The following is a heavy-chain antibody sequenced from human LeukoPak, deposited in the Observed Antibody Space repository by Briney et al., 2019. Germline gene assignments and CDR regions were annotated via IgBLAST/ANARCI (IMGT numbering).Heavy chain of an antibody. CDR2: ISIDGTTA. Sequence: GGSLRLSCAASGLTFVKHYLHWVRQAPGTGLLWVSRISIDGTTALYADSVRGRFTISRDNAKNTLYLQMNSLRGEDTAVYYCGSSEDGYIDYWGQGTLVTVSS. D-gene: IGHD2-15*01. CDR3: GSSEDGYIDY. J-gene: IGHJ4*02. CDR1: GLTFVKHY. V-gene: IGHV3-74*01.